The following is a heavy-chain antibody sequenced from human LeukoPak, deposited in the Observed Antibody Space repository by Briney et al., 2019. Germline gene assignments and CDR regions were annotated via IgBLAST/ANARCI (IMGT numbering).Heavy chain of an antibody. V-gene: IGHV4-61*02. J-gene: IGHJ4*02. CDR2: IYTSGST. CDR3: ARGPLDY. CDR1: GGSISSGSYY. Sequence: SQTLSLTCTVSGGSISSGSYYWSWIRQPARKGLEWIGRIYTSGSTNYNPSLKSRVTISVDTSKNQFPLKLSSVTAADTAVYYCARGPLDYWGQGTLVTVSS.